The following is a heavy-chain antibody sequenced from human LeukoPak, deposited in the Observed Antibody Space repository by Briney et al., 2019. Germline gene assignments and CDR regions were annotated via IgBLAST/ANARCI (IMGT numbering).Heavy chain of an antibody. J-gene: IGHJ4*02. CDR3: ARDSGFGELVTYYFDY. CDR2: IWYDGSTK. CDR1: GFNFSNCA. V-gene: IGHV3-33*01. D-gene: IGHD3-10*01. Sequence: GGSLRLSCAASGFNFSNCAMHWVRQVPGKGLEWVAVIWYDGSTKFYANYVKGRFTVSRDNSKNTLYLQMNILRPEDTAIYYCARDSGFGELVTYYFDYWGQGTLVTVSS.